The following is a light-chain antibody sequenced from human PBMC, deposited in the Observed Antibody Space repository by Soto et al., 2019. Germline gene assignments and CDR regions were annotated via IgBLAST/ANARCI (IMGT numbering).Light chain of an antibody. CDR3: QERSRWPRAT. Sequence: EVVLTQSPGTLSLSPGEGATLSCRASQSVSNRYFAWYQQKPGQAPRLLIYRVSSRATGIPDRFSGSGSGTDFTLTISRLEPEDFAVYYCQERSRWPRATFGGGTRVEIK. J-gene: IGKJ4*01. CDR2: RVS. V-gene: IGKV3D-20*02. CDR1: QSVSNRY.